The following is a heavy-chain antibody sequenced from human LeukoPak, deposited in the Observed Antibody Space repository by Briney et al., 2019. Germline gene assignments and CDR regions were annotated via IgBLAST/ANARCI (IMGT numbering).Heavy chain of an antibody. CDR2: ISSSSSYI. CDR3: ARAIGYCSSTSCYLDDFDI. J-gene: IGHJ3*02. Sequence: GSLRLSCAASGFTFSSYSMNWVRQAPGKGLEWVSSISSSSSYIYYADSVKGRFTISRDNAKNSLYLQTNSLRAEDTAVYYCARAIGYCSSTSCYLDDFDIWGQGTMVTVSS. V-gene: IGHV3-21*01. D-gene: IGHD2-2*01. CDR1: GFTFSSYS.